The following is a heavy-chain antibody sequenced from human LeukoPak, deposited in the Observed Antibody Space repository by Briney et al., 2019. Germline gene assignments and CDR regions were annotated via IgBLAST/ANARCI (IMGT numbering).Heavy chain of an antibody. J-gene: IGHJ4*02. CDR3: AKNYYDSSGYYSKYLYYFDY. CDR1: GFTFSSYA. V-gene: IGHV3-23*01. Sequence: GGSLRLSCAASGFTFSSYAMSWVRQAPGKGPEWVSAISGSGGSTYYADSVKGRFTISRDNSKNTLYLQMNSLRAEDTAVYYCAKNYYDSSGYYSKYLYYFDYWGQGTLVTVSS. CDR2: ISGSGGST. D-gene: IGHD3-22*01.